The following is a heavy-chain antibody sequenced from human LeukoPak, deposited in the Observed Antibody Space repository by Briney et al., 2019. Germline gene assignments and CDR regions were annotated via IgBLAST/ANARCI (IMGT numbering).Heavy chain of an antibody. Sequence: PSETLSLTCTVSGDSISSYYWSWIRQPAGKGLEYIGRIYTSGSTNYNPSLKSRVTMSVDTSRNQFSLKLSSVTAADTAVYYCARCPRGSTIFGVVIQPYYYYMDVWGKGTTVTVSS. CDR1: GDSISSYY. CDR2: IYTSGST. V-gene: IGHV4-4*07. J-gene: IGHJ6*03. CDR3: ARCPRGSTIFGVVIQPYYYYMDV. D-gene: IGHD3-3*01.